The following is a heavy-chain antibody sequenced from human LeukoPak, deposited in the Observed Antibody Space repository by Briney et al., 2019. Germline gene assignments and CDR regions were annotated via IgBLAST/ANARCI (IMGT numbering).Heavy chain of an antibody. J-gene: IGHJ6*01. CDR2: IYFSGNT. D-gene: IGHD3-10*01. V-gene: IGHV4-59*01. CDR1: AHSITDYY. Sequence: SETLSPTCTVAAHSITDYYWSWVRQPPGKGREWIGYIYFSGNTNYNPSLKSGVTISETTSTNQLSLKLTAVTAAAPPVYNGARMSGLYGMEVWGQGTTVTVSA. CDR3: ARMSGLYGMEV.